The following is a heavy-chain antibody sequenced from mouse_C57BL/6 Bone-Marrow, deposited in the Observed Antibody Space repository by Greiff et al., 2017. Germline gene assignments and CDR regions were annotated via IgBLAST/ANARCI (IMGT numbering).Heavy chain of an antibody. Sequence: VKLMESGAELARPGASVKLSCTASGYTFTSYGISWVKRRTGQGLEWFGEIYPRSGNTYYNAKFKGKATLTADTSSSTAYMELHSLTSEDSAVDFCARGIYYDFTWFAYWGQGTLVTVSA. D-gene: IGHD2-4*01. J-gene: IGHJ3*01. V-gene: IGHV1-81*01. CDR2: IYPRSGNT. CDR1: GYTFTSYG. CDR3: ARGIYYDFTWFAY.